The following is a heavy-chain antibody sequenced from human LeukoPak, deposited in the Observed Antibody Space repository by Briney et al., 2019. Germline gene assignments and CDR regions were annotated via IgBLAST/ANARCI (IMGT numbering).Heavy chain of an antibody. CDR1: GGSISSSSYY. J-gene: IGHJ4*02. Sequence: SETLSLTCTVSGGSISSSSYYWGWIRQPPGKGLEWIGSIYYSGSTYYNPSLKSRVTISVDTSKNQFSLKLSSVTAADTAVYYCARFLGGPFGSSWPYYFDYWGQGTLVTVSS. V-gene: IGHV4-39*07. D-gene: IGHD6-13*01. CDR2: IYYSGST. CDR3: ARFLGGPFGSSWPYYFDY.